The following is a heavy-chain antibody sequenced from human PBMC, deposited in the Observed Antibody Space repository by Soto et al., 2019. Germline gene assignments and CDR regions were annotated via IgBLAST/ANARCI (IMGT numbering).Heavy chain of an antibody. CDR3: ARDRHYDFWSGYEDYYYYGMDV. J-gene: IGHJ6*02. V-gene: IGHV4-59*01. D-gene: IGHD3-3*01. CDR1: GGSISSYY. Sequence: PSETLSLTCTVSGGSISSYYWSWIRQPPGKGLEWIGYIYYSRSTDYNPSLKTRATISVDTSKNQFSLKLSSVTAADTAVYYCARDRHYDFWSGYEDYYYYGMDVWGQGTTVTVSS. CDR2: IYYSRST.